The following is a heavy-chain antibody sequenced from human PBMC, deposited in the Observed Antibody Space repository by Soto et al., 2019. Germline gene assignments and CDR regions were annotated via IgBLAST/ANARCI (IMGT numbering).Heavy chain of an antibody. CDR1: GGSISSYY. CDR3: ASTVFSSDAFDI. CDR2: IFYSGST. Sequence: SETLSLTCTVSGGSISSYYWSWIRQPPGKGLEWIGYIFYSGSTDYNPSLRSRVTISVDTSNNQFSLKLSSVTAADTAVYYCASTVFSSDAFDIWGQGTMVTISS. V-gene: IGHV4-59*01. D-gene: IGHD3-9*01. J-gene: IGHJ3*02.